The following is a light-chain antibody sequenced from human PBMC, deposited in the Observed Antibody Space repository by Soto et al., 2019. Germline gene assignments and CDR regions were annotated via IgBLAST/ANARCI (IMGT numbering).Light chain of an antibody. CDR2: AAS. CDR1: QFLSSSY. CDR3: QQQGT. V-gene: IGKV3-20*01. Sequence: EIVLTQSPGTLSLSPGERATLSCRASQFLSSSYVVWYQQKPGQAPRLLIYAASRRATGIPDRFSGSGSATEYTRTISRLEAEDFAVYYCQQQGTFGQGTRLEIK. J-gene: IGKJ2*01.